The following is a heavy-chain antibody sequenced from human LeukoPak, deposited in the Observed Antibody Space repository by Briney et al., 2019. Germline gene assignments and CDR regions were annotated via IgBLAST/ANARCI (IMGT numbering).Heavy chain of an antibody. CDR3: ARGHHYYNSSAYYY. D-gene: IGHD3-22*01. CDR2: INSDGSTT. CDR1: GFTFSSYA. V-gene: IGHV3-74*01. J-gene: IGHJ4*02. Sequence: GGSLRLSCAASGFTFSSYAMSWVRQAPGKGLVWVSRINSDGSTTSYAASVKGRFTISRDTAKNTLYLQMNSLRAEDTAVYYCARGHHYYNSSAYYYWGQGTLVTVSS.